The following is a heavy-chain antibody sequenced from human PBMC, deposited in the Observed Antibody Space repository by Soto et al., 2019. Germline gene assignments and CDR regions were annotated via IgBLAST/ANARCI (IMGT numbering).Heavy chain of an antibody. Sequence: EVQLVESGGGLVQPGGSLRLSCAASGFTVSSNYMSWVRQAPGKGLEWVSVIYSGGSTYYADSVKGRFTISRDNSKNTQYLQMNSLRAEDTAVYYCARPRRPGTTVTADYWGQGTLVSVSS. CDR2: IYSGGST. CDR1: GFTVSSNY. J-gene: IGHJ4*02. CDR3: ARPRRPGTTVTADY. V-gene: IGHV3-66*01. D-gene: IGHD4-17*01.